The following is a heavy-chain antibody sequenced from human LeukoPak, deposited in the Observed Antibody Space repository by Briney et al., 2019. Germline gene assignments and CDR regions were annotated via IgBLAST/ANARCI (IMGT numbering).Heavy chain of an antibody. CDR2: IRSKANSYAT. V-gene: IGHV3-73*01. J-gene: IGHJ3*02. CDR1: GFTFSSHG. Sequence: GSLRLSCAASGFTFSSHGFHWVRQASGKGLEWVGRIRSKANSYATAYAASVKGRFTISRDDSKNTAYLQMNSLKTEDTAVYYCVLRDAFDIWGQGTMVTVSS. D-gene: IGHD3-3*01. CDR3: VLRDAFDI.